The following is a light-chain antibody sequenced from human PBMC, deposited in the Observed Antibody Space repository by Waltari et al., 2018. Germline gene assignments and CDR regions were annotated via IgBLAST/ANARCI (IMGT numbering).Light chain of an antibody. CDR3: NSYSSSSSRVL. J-gene: IGLJ2*01. V-gene: IGLV2-14*03. Sequence: QSALTQPASVSGSPGQSITISCTGTSSDVGTYNYVSWYQQHPGKAPKLMIYDVSNRPSGVSDRFSGSKSGNTASLTISGLQAEDEADYYCNSYSSSSSRVLFGGGTKLTVV. CDR2: DVS. CDR1: SSDVGTYNY.